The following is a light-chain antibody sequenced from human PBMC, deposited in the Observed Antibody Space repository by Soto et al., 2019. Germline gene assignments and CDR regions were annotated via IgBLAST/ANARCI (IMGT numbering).Light chain of an antibody. Sequence: QSVLTQPPSVSGAPGQRVTISCTGSNSNIGAGYDVHWYQHFPGTAPRLLISGFRNRPSGVPDRFSGSESDTSASLAITGLQAEDEADYYCQSSDSRLTAVVFGGGTKLTVL. J-gene: IGLJ2*01. V-gene: IGLV1-40*01. CDR1: NSNIGAGYD. CDR3: QSSDSRLTAVV. CDR2: GFR.